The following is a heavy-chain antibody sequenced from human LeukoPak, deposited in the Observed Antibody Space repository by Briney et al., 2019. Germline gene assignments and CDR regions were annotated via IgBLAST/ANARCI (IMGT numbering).Heavy chain of an antibody. Sequence: SETLSLTCAVYGGSFSGYYWSWIRQPPGKGLEWIGYIYYSGSTNYNPSLKSRVTISVDTSKNQFSLKLSSVTAADTAVYYCARGSVPNYDSSGYYYVYWGQGTLVTVSS. CDR3: ARGSVPNYDSSGYYYVY. J-gene: IGHJ4*02. V-gene: IGHV4-59*08. CDR1: GGSFSGYY. D-gene: IGHD3-22*01. CDR2: IYYSGST.